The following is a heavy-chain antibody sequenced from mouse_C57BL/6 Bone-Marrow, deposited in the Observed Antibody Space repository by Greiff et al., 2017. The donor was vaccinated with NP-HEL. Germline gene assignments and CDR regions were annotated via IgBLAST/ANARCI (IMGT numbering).Heavy chain of an antibody. J-gene: IGHJ3*01. Sequence: EVKLVESGGGLVQPKGSLKLSCAASGFSFNTYAMNWVRQAPGKGVEWVARIRSKSNNYATYYADSVKDRFTISRDDSESMLYLQMNNLKTEDTAMYYCVRHNSSGPWFAYWGQGTLVTVSA. V-gene: IGHV10-1*01. CDR3: VRHNSSGPWFAY. CDR2: IRSKSNNYAT. D-gene: IGHD3-2*02. CDR1: GFSFNTYA.